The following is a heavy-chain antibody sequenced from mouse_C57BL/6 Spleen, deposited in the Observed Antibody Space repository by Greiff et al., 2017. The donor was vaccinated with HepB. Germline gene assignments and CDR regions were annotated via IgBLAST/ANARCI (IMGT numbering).Heavy chain of an antibody. Sequence: VQLQQSGPELVKPGASVKISCKASGYSFSSSWMNWVKQRPGKGLEWIGRIYPGDGDTNYNGKFKGKATLTADKSSSTAYMQLSSLTSEDSAVYCCACITTNYWGQGSTLTVSS. J-gene: IGHJ2*01. CDR3: ACITTNY. D-gene: IGHD1-1*01. CDR2: IYPGDGDT. CDR1: GYSFSSSW. V-gene: IGHV1-82*01.